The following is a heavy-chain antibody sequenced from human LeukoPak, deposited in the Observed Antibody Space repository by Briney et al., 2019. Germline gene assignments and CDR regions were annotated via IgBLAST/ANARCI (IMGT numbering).Heavy chain of an antibody. CDR2: ISSGSTYI. Sequence: GGSLRLSCAASGFSFSSYSMNWVRQAPGKGLEWVSSISSGSTYIYYADSVKGRFTISRDNAKNSLYLQVSTLRAEDTAVYYCAREISSSTSFDYWAQGTLVTVSS. CDR3: AREISSSTSFDY. CDR1: GFSFSSYS. J-gene: IGHJ4*02. D-gene: IGHD2-2*01. V-gene: IGHV3-21*01.